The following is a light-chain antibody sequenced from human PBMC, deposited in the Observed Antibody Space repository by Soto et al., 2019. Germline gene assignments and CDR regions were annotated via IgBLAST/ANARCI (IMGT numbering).Light chain of an antibody. CDR2: DAS. CDR3: QQYNKWPRT. V-gene: IGKV3-15*01. CDR1: QTVVTH. Sequence: EVVMTQSQVTLSRSPGDRATVSCSASQTVVTHLAWFQQKPGQPPRLLIYDASATATGIPARFSGSGSGTDFTLTISSLQPEDFAVYYCQQYNKWPRTFGQGTKVE. J-gene: IGKJ1*01.